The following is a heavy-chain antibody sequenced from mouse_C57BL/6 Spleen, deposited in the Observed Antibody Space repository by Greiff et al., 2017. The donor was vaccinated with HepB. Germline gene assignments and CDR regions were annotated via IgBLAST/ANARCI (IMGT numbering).Heavy chain of an antibody. CDR1: GYAFSSYW. J-gene: IGHJ2*01. CDR2: IYPGDGDT. V-gene: IGHV1-80*01. Sequence: VKLQQSGAELVKPGASVKISCKASGYAFSSYWMNWVKQRPGKGLEWIGQIYPGDGDTNYNGKFKGKATLTADKSSSTAYMQLSSLTSEDSAVYFCAREGKLGRVDYWGQGTTLTVSS. D-gene: IGHD4-1*01. CDR3: AREGKLGRVDY.